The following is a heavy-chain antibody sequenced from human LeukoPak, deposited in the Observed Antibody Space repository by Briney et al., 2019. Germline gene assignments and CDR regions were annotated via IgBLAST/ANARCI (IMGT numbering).Heavy chain of an antibody. CDR1: GFTFSNYW. Sequence: PGGSLRLSCAASGFTFSNYWMHWVRQAPGKGLVWVSRLNAGGSSTNYADSVKGRFTISRDNSKNTLYLQMNSLRAEDTAVYYCATPRIAVAGTEVRDYWGQGTLVTVSS. CDR2: LNAGGSST. CDR3: ATPRIAVAGTEVRDY. V-gene: IGHV3-74*01. D-gene: IGHD6-19*01. J-gene: IGHJ4*02.